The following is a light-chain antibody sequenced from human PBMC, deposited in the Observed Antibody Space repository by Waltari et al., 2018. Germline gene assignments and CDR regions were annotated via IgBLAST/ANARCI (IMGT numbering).Light chain of an antibody. V-gene: IGLV3-25*03. J-gene: IGLJ3*02. CDR3: QSSDITETSWV. Sequence: SYELTQPPSVSVSPGQTARITCSGDTLSKQFAPLYQQRPGQAPLLVIYKDTERPSWIPERISGSSSGTTVTLTIRGVQAEDEADYYCQSSDITETSWVFGGGTKLTVL. CDR1: TLSKQF. CDR2: KDT.